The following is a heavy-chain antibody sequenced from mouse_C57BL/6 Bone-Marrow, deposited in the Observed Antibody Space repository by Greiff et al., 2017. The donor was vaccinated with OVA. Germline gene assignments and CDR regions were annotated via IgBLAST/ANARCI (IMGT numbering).Heavy chain of an antibody. J-gene: IGHJ1*03. CDR1: GFNIKDDY. CDR3: TRVGRRYFDV. V-gene: IGHV14-4*01. CDR2: IDPENGDT. D-gene: IGHD4-1*01. Sequence: EVQLQQSGAELVRPGASVTLSCTASGFNIKDDYMHWVKQRPEQGLEWIGWIDPENGDTEYASKFQGKATITADTSSNTAYLQLSSLTSEDTAVYYCTRVGRRYFDVWGTGTTVTVSS.